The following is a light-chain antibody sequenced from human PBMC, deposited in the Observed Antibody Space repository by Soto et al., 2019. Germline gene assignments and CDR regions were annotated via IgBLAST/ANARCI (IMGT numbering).Light chain of an antibody. V-gene: IGKV3-15*01. J-gene: IGKJ2*01. CDR2: GAS. CDR3: QQYNNWPYT. Sequence: EIVMTQSPATLSVSPGQRATLSCRASQSISRDLAWFQQKNGQAPRLLMYGASTRATGIPAKFSGSGSGTEFTLTIDGLQSEDFAVYYCQQYNNWPYTFGQGNKREI. CDR1: QSISRD.